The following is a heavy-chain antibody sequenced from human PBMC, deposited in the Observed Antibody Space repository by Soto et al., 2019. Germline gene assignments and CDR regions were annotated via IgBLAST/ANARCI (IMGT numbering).Heavy chain of an antibody. V-gene: IGHV1-46*01. CDR1: GYTLTSYY. Sequence: SVEFTCKASGYTLTSYYLHWVRQAHGQGPEWMGIINPSGGITNDAQKFQDRVTMTSDTSTSTVYMELSSLRSEDTAVYYCARGISTTRYYYYYGMDVWGQGTTVTVSS. CDR3: ARGISTTRYYYYYGMDV. J-gene: IGHJ6*02. D-gene: IGHD2-2*01. CDR2: INPSGGIT.